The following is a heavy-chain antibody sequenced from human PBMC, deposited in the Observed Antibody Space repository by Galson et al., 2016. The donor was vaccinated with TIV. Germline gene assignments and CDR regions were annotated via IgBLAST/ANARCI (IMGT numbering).Heavy chain of an antibody. CDR2: ISDGGKT. Sequence: SGLSVSINYMTWVRQAPGKGLEWVSLISDGGKTYYSDSVKGRFTISRDNSKNTLYLQMNGLRAEDTAVYYCARDRVVDATYYYYYYGMDVWGQGTAVTVSS. CDR1: GLSVSINY. D-gene: IGHD1-26*01. CDR3: ARDRVVDATYYYYYYGMDV. V-gene: IGHV3-66*02. J-gene: IGHJ6*02.